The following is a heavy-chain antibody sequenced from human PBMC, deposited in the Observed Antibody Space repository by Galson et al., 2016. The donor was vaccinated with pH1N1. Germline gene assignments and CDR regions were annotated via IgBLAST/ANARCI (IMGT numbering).Heavy chain of an antibody. V-gene: IGHV5-10-1*01. J-gene: IGHJ4*02. CDR3: ATGPSPDY. Sequence: QTGAEVKEPGESLTISCKGSASSFTSYWISWVRQMPGKGLEWMGRINPRDSYTDYSPSFQGHVTISTDESISTAYLKWSTLKASDTAIYYCATGPSPDYWSQGTLVIVS. CDR2: INPRDSYT. CDR1: ASSFTSYW.